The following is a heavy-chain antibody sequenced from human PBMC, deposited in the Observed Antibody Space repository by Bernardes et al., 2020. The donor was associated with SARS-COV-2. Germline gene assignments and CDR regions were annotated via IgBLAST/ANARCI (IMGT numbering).Heavy chain of an antibody. CDR3: AKGYASYPTTPADH. Sequence: GGSLRLSCAASGFTFEDFAMHWVRQVPGKGLEWISTISWASGGVRYADSVKGRFTISRDNAKNYVFLEMNSLTREDTGMYHCAKGYASYPTTPADHWGQGTLVTVSS. V-gene: IGHV3-9*01. CDR2: ISWASGGV. D-gene: IGHD3-16*02. CDR1: GFTFEDFA. J-gene: IGHJ4*02.